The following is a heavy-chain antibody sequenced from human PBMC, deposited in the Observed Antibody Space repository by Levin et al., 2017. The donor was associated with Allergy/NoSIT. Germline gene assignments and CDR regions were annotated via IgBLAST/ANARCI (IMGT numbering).Heavy chain of an antibody. CDR2: IDHSGSP. CDR1: GGSLSSYY. V-gene: IGHV4-34*01. CDR3: AGCNGATPYDF. D-gene: IGHD2-8*01. J-gene: IGHJ4*02. Sequence: PSETLSLTCAVYGGSLSSYYWSWIRQSPGKGLEWIGEIDHSGSPSYNPALMSRVTISGDTSKNQFSLKLTSVTAADTAAYFCAGCNGATPYDFWGQGTLVTVSS.